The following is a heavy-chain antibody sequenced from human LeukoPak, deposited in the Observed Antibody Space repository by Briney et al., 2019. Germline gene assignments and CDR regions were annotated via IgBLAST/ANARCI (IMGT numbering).Heavy chain of an antibody. CDR2: IYSGGNT. D-gene: IGHD1-1*01. V-gene: IGHV3-66*01. Sequence: GGSLRLSCAASGFTVSNNYMTWVRQAPGKGLEWVSVIYSGGNTYYADSVKGRFTISRDNSKNTLYLQLNSLRAEDTAVYYCARRIPTTWACHIWGQGTMVTVSS. J-gene: IGHJ3*02. CDR3: ARRIPTTWACHI. CDR1: GFTVSNNY.